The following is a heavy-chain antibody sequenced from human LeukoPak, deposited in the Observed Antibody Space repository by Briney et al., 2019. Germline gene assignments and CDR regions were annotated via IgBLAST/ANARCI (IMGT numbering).Heavy chain of an antibody. J-gene: IGHJ4*02. D-gene: IGHD5-18*01. Sequence: GGSLRLSCAASGFIFSNYGMNWVRQAPGKGLEWVSVISGSGGNTYYADSVKGRFTISRDNSKNTLFLQMNSLRAEDTAVYYCAKERYGYGYGFDYWGQGTLVTVSS. V-gene: IGHV3-23*01. CDR2: ISGSGGNT. CDR3: AKERYGYGYGFDY. CDR1: GFIFSNYG.